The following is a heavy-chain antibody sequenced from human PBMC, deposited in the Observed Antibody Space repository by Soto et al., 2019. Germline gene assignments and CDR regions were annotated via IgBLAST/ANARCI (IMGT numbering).Heavy chain of an antibody. CDR2: IIVSHGSP. J-gene: IGHJ4*02. CDR1: GYTFTSHT. CDR3: AREPEDGVPGDY. D-gene: IGHD2-8*01. Sequence: QVHLVQSGAEVKEPGASVRVSCEASGYTFTSHTIHWARQAPGQGLAWMGWIIVSHGSPRYAPQFQGRITFGRDTSATTAYMEMTSLTFEDTAGYYCAREPEDGVPGDYWGQGPPVVVSS. V-gene: IGHV1-3*01.